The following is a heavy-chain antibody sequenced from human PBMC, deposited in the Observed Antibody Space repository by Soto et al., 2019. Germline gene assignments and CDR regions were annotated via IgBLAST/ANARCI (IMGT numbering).Heavy chain of an antibody. V-gene: IGHV1-2*02. Sequence: QVQLVQSGAEVKESGASVKVSCKASGYTFTGHYIHWVRQAPGQGFEWVGEIGPKNGDTRYAQKLHGRVAMTKDSSIATGYMELSNLSPDDSAVYYGGRGRSGELVVFYWGQGTLVTVHS. CDR1: GYTFTGHY. CDR2: IGPKNGDT. J-gene: IGHJ4*02. CDR3: GRGRSGELVVFY. D-gene: IGHD1-7*01.